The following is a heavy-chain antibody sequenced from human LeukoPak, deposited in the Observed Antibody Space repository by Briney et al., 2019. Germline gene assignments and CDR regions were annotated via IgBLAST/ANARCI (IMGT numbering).Heavy chain of an antibody. Sequence: GGYLRLSCAASGFTFSSYAMSWVRQAPGKGLEWVSAISGSGGSTYYADSVKGRFTISRDNSKNTLYLQMNSLRAEDTAVYYCAKPIAAAGTVMDYWGQGTLVTVSS. CDR2: ISGSGGST. CDR1: GFTFSSYA. CDR3: AKPIAAAGTVMDY. V-gene: IGHV3-23*01. D-gene: IGHD6-13*01. J-gene: IGHJ4*02.